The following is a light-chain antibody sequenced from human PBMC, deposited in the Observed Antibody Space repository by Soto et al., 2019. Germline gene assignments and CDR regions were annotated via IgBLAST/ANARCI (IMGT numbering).Light chain of an antibody. J-gene: IGLJ1*01. CDR2: DVS. CDR3: TSYTSSSTYV. Sequence: QSALTQPASVSGSPGQSITISCTGTSTDVGRYNYVSWYQQHPGKAPKLMVYDVSNRPSWVSNRFSGSKSGNTASLTISGLLAEDEADYYCTSYTSSSTYVFGAGTKVTVL. CDR1: STDVGRYNY. V-gene: IGLV2-14*01.